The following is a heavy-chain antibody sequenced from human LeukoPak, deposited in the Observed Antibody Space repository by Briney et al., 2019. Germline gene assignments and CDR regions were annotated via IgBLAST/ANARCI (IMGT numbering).Heavy chain of an antibody. D-gene: IGHD5-24*01. CDR1: GFTFSSYW. CDR2: INHNGNVN. CDR3: ARGEIGFDY. J-gene: IGHJ4*02. Sequence: GGSLRLSCAASGFTFSSYWMNWARQAPGKGLEWVASINHNGNVNYYVDSVKGRFTISRDNAKNSLYLQMSNLRAEDTAVYYCARGEIGFDYWGQGTLVTVSS. V-gene: IGHV3-7*03.